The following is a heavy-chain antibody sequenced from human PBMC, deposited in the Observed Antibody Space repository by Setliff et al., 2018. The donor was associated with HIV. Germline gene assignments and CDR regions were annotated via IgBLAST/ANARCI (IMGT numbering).Heavy chain of an antibody. CDR2: ISSSGSTI. J-gene: IGHJ3*01. V-gene: IGHV3-48*03. CDR3: ARLGHCYGGGCNFDTFDV. Sequence: GGSLRLSCAASGFTFSSYEMNWVRQAPGKGLEWVSYISSSGSTIYYADSVKCRFTISRDNAKNSLYLQMNSLSAEETAVYYCARLGHCYGGGCNFDTFDVWGQGTMVTVSS. CDR1: GFTFSSYE. D-gene: IGHD2-15*01.